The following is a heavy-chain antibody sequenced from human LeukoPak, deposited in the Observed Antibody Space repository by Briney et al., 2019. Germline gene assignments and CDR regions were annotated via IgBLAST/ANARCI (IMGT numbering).Heavy chain of an antibody. CDR3: ARTGATMGYFDY. J-gene: IGHJ4*02. CDR1: GGSISSYY. CDR2: IYYSGST. D-gene: IGHD1-26*01. V-gene: IGHV4-59*01. Sequence: SETLSLTCTVSGGSISSYYWSWIRQPPGKGLEWIGCIYYSGSTYYNPSLKSRVTISLDTSKNQFSLKVSSVTAADTAVYYCARTGATMGYFDYWGQGTLVTVS.